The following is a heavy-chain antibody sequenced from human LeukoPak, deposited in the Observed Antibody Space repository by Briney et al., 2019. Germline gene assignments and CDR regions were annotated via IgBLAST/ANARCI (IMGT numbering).Heavy chain of an antibody. J-gene: IGHJ6*02. Sequence: GGSLRLSCAASGFTFSSYAMSWVRQAPGKGLEWVSAISGSGGSTYYADSVKGRFTISRDNSKNTLYLQMNSLRAEDTAVYYCANPPVITYYSAMDVWGQGTTVTVSS. CDR1: GFTFSSYA. V-gene: IGHV3-23*01. CDR3: ANPPVITYYSAMDV. CDR2: ISGSGGST. D-gene: IGHD3-22*01.